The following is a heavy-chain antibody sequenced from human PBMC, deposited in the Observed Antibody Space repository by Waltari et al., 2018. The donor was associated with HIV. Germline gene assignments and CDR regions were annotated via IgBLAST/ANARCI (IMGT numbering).Heavy chain of an antibody. Sequence: EMGRPGASVRLSCRVSGFLVADHYIHWVRQGPRHRFAGMGIINDGDGDANAAQKFQARLTLTRDLFTGTLCLDVMILRSDDTAVYFCARACLRGLIQDFDIWGQGT. CDR3: ARACLRGLIQDFDI. CDR2: INDGDGDA. CDR1: GFLVADHY. J-gene: IGHJ4*02. V-gene: IGHV1-46*01.